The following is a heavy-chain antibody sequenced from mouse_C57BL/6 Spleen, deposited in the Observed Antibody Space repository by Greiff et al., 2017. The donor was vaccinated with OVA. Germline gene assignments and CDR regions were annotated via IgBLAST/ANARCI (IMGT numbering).Heavy chain of an antibody. D-gene: IGHD3-2*02. J-gene: IGHJ2*01. CDR1: GYTFTSYW. Sequence: QVQLQQSGTELVKPGASVKLSCTASGYTFTSYWMHWVKQRPGQGLEWIGNINPSNGGTNYNEKFKSKATLTVDKSSSTAYMQLSSLTSEDAAVYYCARGRRGNMAQAFDYRGQGTTLTVSS. V-gene: IGHV1-53*01. CDR2: INPSNGGT. CDR3: ARGRRGNMAQAFDY.